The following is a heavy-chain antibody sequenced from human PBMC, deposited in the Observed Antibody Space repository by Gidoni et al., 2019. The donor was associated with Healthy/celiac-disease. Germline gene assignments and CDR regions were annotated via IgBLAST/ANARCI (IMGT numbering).Heavy chain of an antibody. Sequence: QVQLVESGGGVVQPGRSLRLSCAASGFTFSSYGMHWVRQAPGKGLEWVAVIWYDGSNKYYADSVKGRFTISRDNSKNTLYLQMNSLRAEDTAVYYCARGSYGYQGFDYWGQGTLVTVSS. CDR2: IWYDGSNK. V-gene: IGHV3-33*01. J-gene: IGHJ4*02. CDR3: ARGSYGYQGFDY. D-gene: IGHD5-18*01. CDR1: GFTFSSYG.